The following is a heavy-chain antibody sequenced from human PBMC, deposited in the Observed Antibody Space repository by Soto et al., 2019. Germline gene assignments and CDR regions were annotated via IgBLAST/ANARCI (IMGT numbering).Heavy chain of an antibody. CDR2: ISGSGGST. D-gene: IGHD2-15*01. Sequence: EVQLLEAGGGLVQPGGSLRLSCAASGFTFSSYAMSWVRQAPGKGREWVSAISGSGGSTYYADSVKGRFTISRDNSTNTLYLQMNSLGAGDTAVYYCAKNDPIGVVVAPVQSDAFYIWGQGPMVTVSS. CDR1: GFTFSSYA. V-gene: IGHV3-23*01. J-gene: IGHJ3*02. CDR3: AKNDPIGVVVAPVQSDAFYI.